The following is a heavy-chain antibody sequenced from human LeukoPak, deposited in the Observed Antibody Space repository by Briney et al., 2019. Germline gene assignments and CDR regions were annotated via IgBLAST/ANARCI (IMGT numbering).Heavy chain of an antibody. J-gene: IGHJ5*02. CDR1: GYSFTNYW. D-gene: IGHD5-18*01. Sequence: GESLKVSCKGSGYSFTNYWIGWVRQMPGKGPEWMGIIYPGDSDTRYSPSFQGQVTISADKSISTAYLQWSSLKASDTAMYYCARHLRLWQNWFDPWGQGTLVTVSS. V-gene: IGHV5-51*01. CDR2: IYPGDSDT. CDR3: ARHLRLWQNWFDP.